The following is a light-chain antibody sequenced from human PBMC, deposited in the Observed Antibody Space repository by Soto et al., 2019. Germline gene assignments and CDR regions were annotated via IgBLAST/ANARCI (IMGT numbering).Light chain of an antibody. Sequence: LTQSPATLSVSPGGRTILSCRASQTVNNYLAWYQQKPGQAPRLLIYGASSRATGIPDRFSGSGSGTDFTLTISRLEPEDFAVYYCQQYGSSPWTFGQGTKVDIK. J-gene: IGKJ1*01. CDR1: QTVNNY. CDR2: GAS. CDR3: QQYGSSPWT. V-gene: IGKV3-20*01.